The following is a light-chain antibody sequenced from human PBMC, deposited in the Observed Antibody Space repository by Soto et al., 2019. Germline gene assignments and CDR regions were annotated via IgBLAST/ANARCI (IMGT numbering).Light chain of an antibody. CDR1: SSDVGGYNY. Sequence: QSALTQPRSVSGSPGQSVTISCTGTSSDVGGYNYVSWYQQHPGKAPKRMIYDVGKRPSGVPDRFSGSKSGNTASLTISGLQAEDEADYYCCSYAGSYTVLFGGGTKLTVL. CDR3: CSYAGSYTVL. CDR2: DVG. V-gene: IGLV2-11*01. J-gene: IGLJ3*02.